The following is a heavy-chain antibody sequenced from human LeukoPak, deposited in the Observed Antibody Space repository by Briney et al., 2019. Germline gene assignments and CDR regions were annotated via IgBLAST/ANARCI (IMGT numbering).Heavy chain of an antibody. CDR3: ARADYACYVWGTSTSLYYYYYMDV. D-gene: IGHD3-16*01. Sequence: SVKVSCKASGGTFSSYAISWVRQAPGQGLEWMGGIIPIFGTANYAQKFQGRVTITTDESTSTAYMELSSLRSEDTAVYYCARADYACYVWGTSTSLYYYYYMDVWGKGTTVTVSS. CDR2: IIPIFGTA. J-gene: IGHJ6*03. V-gene: IGHV1-69*05. CDR1: GGTFSSYA.